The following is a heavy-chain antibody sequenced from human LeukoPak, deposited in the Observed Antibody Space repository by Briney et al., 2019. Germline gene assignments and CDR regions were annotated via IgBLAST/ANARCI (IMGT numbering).Heavy chain of an antibody. J-gene: IGHJ4*02. CDR1: GFTFSSDS. CDR3: ASGGYSNGLPLLF. D-gene: IGHD5-18*01. Sequence: GGSLRLSCAASGFTFSSDSMNWVRQAPGKGLEWVSYISSSSSTIYYADAVKGRFNISRDNAKNSLYLQMNILRAEGTAVYYWASGGYSNGLPLLFWGQGTLVTVSS. V-gene: IGHV3-48*04. CDR2: ISSSSSTI.